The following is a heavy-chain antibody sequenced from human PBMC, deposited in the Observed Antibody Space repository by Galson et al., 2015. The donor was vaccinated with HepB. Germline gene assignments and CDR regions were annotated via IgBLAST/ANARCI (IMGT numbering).Heavy chain of an antibody. Sequence: SLRLSCEASGFTVCTNSITWVRQAPGKGLEWVSVIYSGGSTYYADSVKGRFTISRDNSKNTLYLQMNSLRAKDTAVYYCARVHMAALTVSDTPRYWYFDLWGRGTLVTVSS. CDR2: IYSGGST. V-gene: IGHV3-66*01. CDR1: GFTVCTNS. CDR3: ARVHMAALTVSDTPRYWYFDL. J-gene: IGHJ2*01. D-gene: IGHD3-3*01.